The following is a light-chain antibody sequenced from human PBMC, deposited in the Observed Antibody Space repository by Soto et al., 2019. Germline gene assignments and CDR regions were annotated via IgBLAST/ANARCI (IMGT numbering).Light chain of an antibody. CDR3: QQYCSPPGFT. V-gene: IGKV3-20*01. Sequence: EIVLTQSPGTLSLSPGERATLSCRASQSVSSSYLAWYQQKPGQAPRLLIYGASSRATGIPDRFSGSGSGTDFTLPISRREPEDFAVYYCQQYCSPPGFTVGPGTKVDIK. J-gene: IGKJ3*01. CDR2: GAS. CDR1: QSVSSSY.